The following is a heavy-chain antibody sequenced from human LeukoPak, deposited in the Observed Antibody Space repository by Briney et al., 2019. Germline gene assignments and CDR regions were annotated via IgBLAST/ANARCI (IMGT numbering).Heavy chain of an antibody. CDR2: INHSGST. D-gene: IGHD6-6*01. Sequence: SETLSLTCAVYGGSFSGYYWSWIRQPPGKGLEWIGEINHSGSTNYNPSLKGRVTISVDTSKNQFSLKLSSVTAADTAVYYCARAAVGSSSYYYYYYYMDVWGKGTTVTVSS. CDR3: ARAAVGSSSYYYYYYYMDV. CDR1: GGSFSGYY. V-gene: IGHV4-34*01. J-gene: IGHJ6*03.